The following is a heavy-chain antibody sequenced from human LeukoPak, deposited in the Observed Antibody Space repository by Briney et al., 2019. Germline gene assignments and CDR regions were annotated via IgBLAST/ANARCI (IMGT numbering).Heavy chain of an antibody. CDR1: GFTFSSYG. D-gene: IGHD3-10*01. CDR2: ISYDGSNK. Sequence: PGRSLRLSCAASGFTFSSYGMHWVRQAPGKGLEWVAVISYDGSNKYYADSVKGRFTISRDNSKNTLYLQMNSLRAEDTAVYYCAKVIVAWDGSGSMLYYGTDVWGKGTTVTVSS. V-gene: IGHV3-30*18. CDR3: AKVIVAWDGSGSMLYYGTDV. J-gene: IGHJ6*04.